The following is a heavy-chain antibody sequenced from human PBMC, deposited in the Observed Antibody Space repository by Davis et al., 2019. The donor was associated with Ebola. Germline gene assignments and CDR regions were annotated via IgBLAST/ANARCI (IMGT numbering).Heavy chain of an antibody. CDR2: IYYSGST. V-gene: IGHV4-59*01. CDR3: ARVEKAYYYGSGSYHTLYYFDY. D-gene: IGHD3-10*01. CDR1: GGSISSYY. Sequence: MPSETLSLTCTVSGGSISSYYWSWIRQPPGKGLEWIGYIYYSGSTNYNPSLKSRVTISVDTYKNQFSLKLSSVTAADTAVYYCARVEKAYYYGSGSYHTLYYFDYWGQGTLVTVSS. J-gene: IGHJ4*02.